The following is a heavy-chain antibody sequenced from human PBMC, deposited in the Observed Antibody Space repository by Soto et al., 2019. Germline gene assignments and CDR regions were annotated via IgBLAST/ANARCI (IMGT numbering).Heavy chain of an antibody. CDR3: AREPADCSGGSCLAYFEY. V-gene: IGHV3-53*01. D-gene: IGHD2-15*01. Sequence: GGSLRLSCAASGFSVSSYYMSWVRQAPGKGLEWVSVIYSGGSTYYADSVKGRFTISRDNAKNSLYLQMNSLRAEDTAVYYCAREPADCSGGSCLAYFEYWGQGTLVTVSS. CDR2: IYSGGST. CDR1: GFSVSSYY. J-gene: IGHJ4*02.